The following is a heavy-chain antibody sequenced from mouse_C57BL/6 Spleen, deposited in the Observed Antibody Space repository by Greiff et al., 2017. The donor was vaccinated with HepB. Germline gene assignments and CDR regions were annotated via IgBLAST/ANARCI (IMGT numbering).Heavy chain of an antibody. Sequence: QVQLQQSGAALARPGASVKLSCKASGYTFTSYGISWVKQRTGQGLEWIGEIYPRSGNTYYNEKFKGKATLTADKSSSTAYMELRSLTSEDSAVYFCARGGSSPAWFAYWGQGTLVTVSA. J-gene: IGHJ3*01. CDR1: GYTFTSYG. CDR2: IYPRSGNT. D-gene: IGHD1-1*01. V-gene: IGHV1-81*01. CDR3: ARGGSSPAWFAY.